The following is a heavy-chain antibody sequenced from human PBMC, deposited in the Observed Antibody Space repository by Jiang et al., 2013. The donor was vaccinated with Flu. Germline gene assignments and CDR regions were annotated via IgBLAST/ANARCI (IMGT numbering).Heavy chain of an antibody. J-gene: IGHJ5*02. D-gene: IGHD3-10*01. CDR3: ARFRKRVLLWFGKP. V-gene: IGHV3-11*06. Sequence: FTISRDNAKNSLYLQMNSLRAEDTAVYYCARFRKRVLLWFGKPWGQGTLVTVSS.